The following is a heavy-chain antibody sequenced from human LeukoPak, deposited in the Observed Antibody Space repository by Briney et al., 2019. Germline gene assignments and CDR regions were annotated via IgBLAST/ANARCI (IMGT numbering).Heavy chain of an antibody. D-gene: IGHD4-17*01. V-gene: IGHV4-34*01. Sequence: PSETLSLTCAVYGGSFSGYYWSWIRQPPGKGLEWIGEINHSGSTNYNPSLKSRVTISVDTSKNQFSLKLSSVTAADTAVYYCAVDGDYGEWSGGQGTLVTVSP. CDR2: INHSGST. CDR1: GGSFSGYY. CDR3: AVDGDYGEWS. J-gene: IGHJ4*02.